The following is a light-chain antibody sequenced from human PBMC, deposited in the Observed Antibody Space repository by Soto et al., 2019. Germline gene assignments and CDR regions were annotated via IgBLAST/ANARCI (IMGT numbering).Light chain of an antibody. CDR1: SSNVGGYKL. Sequence: QSVLTQPASVSGSPGQSITISCTGTSSNVGGYKLVSWYQQHPGKAPKLMIFEVNKRPSGVSNRFSGSKSGHTASLTISGLKVEDEADYYCCSSGGSPTYVFGTGTKVTVL. J-gene: IGLJ1*01. CDR2: EVN. V-gene: IGLV2-23*02. CDR3: CSSGGSPTYV.